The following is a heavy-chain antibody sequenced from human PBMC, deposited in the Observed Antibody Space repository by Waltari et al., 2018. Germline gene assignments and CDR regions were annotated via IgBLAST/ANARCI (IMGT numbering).Heavy chain of an antibody. Sequence: HVQLQESGPGLVKPSETLSLTCTVSGYFPGDDHFTGIRQAPGKGLEWIAYLRNTGATKWNPSLASRVTVSAVTSKKQFFLRLTSVTAADTAKYYCARLPTKYYDSLGWGFFDYWGQGILVTVSS. J-gene: IGHJ4*02. CDR2: LRNTGAT. V-gene: IGHV4-59*08. CDR1: GYFPGDDH. D-gene: IGHD3-22*01. CDR3: ARLPTKYYDSLGWGFFDY.